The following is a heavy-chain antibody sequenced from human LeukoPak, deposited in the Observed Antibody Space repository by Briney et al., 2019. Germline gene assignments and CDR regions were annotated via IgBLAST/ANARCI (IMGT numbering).Heavy chain of an antibody. CDR3: ARGWYSSSSSVAAFDI. D-gene: IGHD6-13*01. J-gene: IGHJ3*02. Sequence: TGGSLRLSCAASGFTFSSHAMHWVRQAPGKGLEWVAVILYDGSNKYYADSVKGRFTISRDNSKNTLYLQMNSLRAEDTAVYYCARGWYSSSSSVAAFDIWGQGTMVTVSS. V-gene: IGHV3-30-3*01. CDR1: GFTFSSHA. CDR2: ILYDGSNK.